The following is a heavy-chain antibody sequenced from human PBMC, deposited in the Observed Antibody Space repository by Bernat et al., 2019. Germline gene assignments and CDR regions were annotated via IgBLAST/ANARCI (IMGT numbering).Heavy chain of an antibody. V-gene: IGHV3-30*18. CDR2: ISYDGSNK. J-gene: IGHJ1*01. CDR1: GFTFSSYG. D-gene: IGHD6-13*01. Sequence: QVQLVESGGGVVQPGRSLRLSCAASGFTFSSYGMHWVRQAPGKGLEWVAVISYDGSNKYYADSVKGRFTISRDNSKNTLYLQMNNLRAEDTAVYYCAKGAFFGSSWYSVAEYFQHWGQGTLVTVSS. CDR3: AKGAFFGSSWYSVAEYFQH.